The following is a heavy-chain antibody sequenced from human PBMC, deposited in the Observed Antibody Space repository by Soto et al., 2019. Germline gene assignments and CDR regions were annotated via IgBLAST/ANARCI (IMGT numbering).Heavy chain of an antibody. Sequence: SETLSLTCTFSVVSIASDNWWTWVRQPPGRGLEWIGEMYHSGTTNYSPSLKSRVTILIDESKNQFSLKLTSVTAADTARYYCARASASSMIRGVIINWGQGTLVNVSS. J-gene: IGHJ4*02. V-gene: IGHV4-4*02. CDR2: MYHSGTT. D-gene: IGHD3-10*01. CDR1: VVSIASDNW. CDR3: ARASASSMIRGVIIN.